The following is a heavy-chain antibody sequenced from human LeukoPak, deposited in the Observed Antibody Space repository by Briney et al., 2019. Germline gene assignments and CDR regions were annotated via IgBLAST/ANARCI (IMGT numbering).Heavy chain of an antibody. D-gene: IGHD4-23*01. V-gene: IGHV3-NL1*01. J-gene: IGHJ4*02. CDR3: ATYGGNSDFDY. CDR1: GFTFSSYG. Sequence: PGGSLRLSCAASGFTFSSYGMHWVRQAPGKGLEWVSVIYSDGSTYFADSVKGRFTISRHNSKNTLYLQMNSLRAEDTAMYYCATYGGNSDFDYWGQGTLVTVSS. CDR2: IYSDGST.